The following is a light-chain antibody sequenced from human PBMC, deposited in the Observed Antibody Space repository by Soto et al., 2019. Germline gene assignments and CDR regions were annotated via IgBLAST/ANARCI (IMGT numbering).Light chain of an antibody. CDR2: GAS. V-gene: IGKV3-15*01. J-gene: IGKJ2*01. CDR3: QQYNTWPPKYT. CDR1: QSVKTD. Sequence: EIVMTQSPATLSVSPGGRATLSCRASQSVKTDLAWYQQRPGQPPRLLIYGASTRATGIPARFSGSGSGTEFSLTISSLQSEDFAVYYCQQYNTWPPKYTVGQGTKLEIK.